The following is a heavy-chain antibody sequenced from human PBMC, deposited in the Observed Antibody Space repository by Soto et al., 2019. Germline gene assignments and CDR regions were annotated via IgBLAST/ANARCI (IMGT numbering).Heavy chain of an antibody. J-gene: IGHJ4*02. CDR1: GFTFDDYA. CDR2: ISWNSGSI. V-gene: IGHV3-9*01. D-gene: IGHD6-19*01. Sequence: EVQLVESGGGLVQPGRSLRLSCAASGFTFDDYAMHWVRQAPGKGLEWVSGISWNSGSIGYADSVKGRFTISRDNAKNSLYLQMNSLRAEDTALYYCAKDIWQWLDFSCRYWGQGTLVTVSS. CDR3: AKDIWQWLDFSCRY.